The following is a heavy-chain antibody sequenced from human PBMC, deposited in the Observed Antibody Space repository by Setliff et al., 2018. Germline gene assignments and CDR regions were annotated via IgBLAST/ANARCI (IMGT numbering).Heavy chain of an antibody. Sequence: PGGSLRLSCAASGFIFSTYWMSWVRQAPGKGLEWVANIKQDGSDKYYVDSVKGRFIISRDNSKNTVYLQMNSLRAADTAVYHCARVGQATVVTAIHGALDYWGQGTLVTAPQ. V-gene: IGHV3-7*01. CDR2: IKQDGSDK. CDR1: GFIFSTYW. D-gene: IGHD2-21*02. CDR3: ARVGQATVVTAIHGALDY. J-gene: IGHJ4*02.